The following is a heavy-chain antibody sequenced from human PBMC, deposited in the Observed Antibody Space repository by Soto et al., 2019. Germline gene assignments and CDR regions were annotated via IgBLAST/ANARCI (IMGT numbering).Heavy chain of an antibody. Sequence: QVQLVQSGAEVRKPGSSVKVSCKASGGTFSRHAISWVRQAPGQGLEWMGGIIPIFGTANHAQKFQGRVTIIADESTSTVYMELSSLRSEDTDMYYCARGWGYDSNDYYYAYWSQVTLVIVSS. J-gene: IGHJ4*02. CDR1: GGTFSRHA. CDR2: IIPIFGTA. CDR3: ARGWGYDSNDYYYAY. D-gene: IGHD3-22*01. V-gene: IGHV1-69*01.